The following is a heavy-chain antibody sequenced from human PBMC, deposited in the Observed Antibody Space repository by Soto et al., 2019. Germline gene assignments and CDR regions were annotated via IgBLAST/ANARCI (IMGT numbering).Heavy chain of an antibody. CDR2: INRSGST. Sequence: PSETLSLTCPVYGGSFSGYYWSWIRQPPGKGLEWIGEINRSGSTNHNPSLKRGVTGSVDTSKKQFSLNLSSGHAGDTAVYYCARVTGMDVWGQGTTVTVSS. CDR1: GGSFSGYY. D-gene: IGHD2-21*02. CDR3: ARVTGMDV. V-gene: IGHV4-34*01. J-gene: IGHJ6*02.